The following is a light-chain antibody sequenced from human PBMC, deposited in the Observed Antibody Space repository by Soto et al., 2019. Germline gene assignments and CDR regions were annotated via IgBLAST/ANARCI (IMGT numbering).Light chain of an antibody. Sequence: QSVLTQPASVSGSPGQSITISCSGTSSDIGSYNHVAWYQQFPGKSPKLMIYAASDRPPGVSDRFSGSKSGITASLTISGLQTEDEADYYCISYTDRQSYLFGTGTKV. CDR1: SSDIGSYNH. CDR2: AAS. V-gene: IGLV2-14*03. J-gene: IGLJ1*01. CDR3: ISYTDRQSYL.